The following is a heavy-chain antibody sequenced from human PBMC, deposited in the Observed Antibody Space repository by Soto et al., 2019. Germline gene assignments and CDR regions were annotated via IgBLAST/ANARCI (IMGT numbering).Heavy chain of an antibody. Sequence: PSETLSLTCTVSGGSISISSYYWGWIRQPPGKGLAWIGSIYYSGSTYYNPSLKSRVTISVDTSKNQFSLKLSAVTAADTAVYYCARHGGTGTTVGFDPWGQGTLVTVSS. D-gene: IGHD1-7*01. V-gene: IGHV4-39*01. J-gene: IGHJ5*02. CDR3: ARHGGTGTTVGFDP. CDR2: IYYSGST. CDR1: GGSISISSYY.